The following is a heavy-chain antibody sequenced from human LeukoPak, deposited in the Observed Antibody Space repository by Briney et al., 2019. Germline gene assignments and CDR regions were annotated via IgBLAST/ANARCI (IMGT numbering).Heavy chain of an antibody. CDR1: GGSISSSSYY. D-gene: IGHD2-15*01. Sequence: PSETLSLTCTVSGGSISSSSYYWSWIRQPPGKGLEWIGEINHSGSTNYNPSLKSRVTISVDTSKNQFSLKLSSVTAADTAVYYCARGFPCSGGSCLRYWGQGTLVTVSS. CDR2: INHSGST. V-gene: IGHV4-39*07. CDR3: ARGFPCSGGSCLRY. J-gene: IGHJ4*02.